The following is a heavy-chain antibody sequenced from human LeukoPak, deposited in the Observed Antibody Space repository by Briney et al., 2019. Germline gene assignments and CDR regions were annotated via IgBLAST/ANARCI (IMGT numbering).Heavy chain of an antibody. CDR1: GGTFSSYA. Sequence: ASVKVSCKASGGTFSSYAISWVRQAPGQGLEWMGRIIPILGIANYAQKFQGRVTITADKSTNTAYMELSSLRSEDTAVYYCASTPNWNDASRWFDPWGQGTLVTVSS. CDR3: ASTPNWNDASRWFDP. D-gene: IGHD1-20*01. V-gene: IGHV1-69*04. J-gene: IGHJ5*02. CDR2: IIPILGIA.